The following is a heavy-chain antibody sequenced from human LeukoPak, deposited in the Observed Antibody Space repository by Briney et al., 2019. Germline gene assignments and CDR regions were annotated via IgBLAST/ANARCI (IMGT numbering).Heavy chain of an antibody. CDR2: ISASSDYT. CDR1: GFSFSSYA. CDR3: AEDRGHTTGWYTDY. Sequence: QSGGSLRLSCAASGFSFSSYAMSWARQAPGKGLEWVSSISASSDYTYYADSVKGRFIISRDNSKSTVFLQMNSLRAEDTAIYYCAEDRGHTTGWYTDYWGQGTLVTVSS. J-gene: IGHJ4*02. D-gene: IGHD6-19*01. V-gene: IGHV3-23*01.